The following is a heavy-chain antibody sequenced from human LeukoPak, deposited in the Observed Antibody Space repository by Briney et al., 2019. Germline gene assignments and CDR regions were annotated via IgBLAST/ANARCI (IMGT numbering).Heavy chain of an antibody. D-gene: IGHD4-17*01. CDR1: GFTFSSYA. Sequence: GGSLRLSCAASGFTFSSYAMSWVRQAPGKGLEWVSAISGSGGSTYYADSVKGRFTISRDNSKDTLYLQMNSLRAEDTAVYYCAKATNDYGDSHFDYWGQGTLVTVSS. J-gene: IGHJ4*02. CDR3: AKATNDYGDSHFDY. V-gene: IGHV3-23*01. CDR2: ISGSGGST.